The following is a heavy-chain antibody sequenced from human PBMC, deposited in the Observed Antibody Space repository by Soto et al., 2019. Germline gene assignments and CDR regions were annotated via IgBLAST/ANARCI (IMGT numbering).Heavy chain of an antibody. D-gene: IGHD3-3*01. CDR1: GGSFSGYY. CDR2: INHSGST. Sequence: TSETLSLTCAVYGGSFSGYYWSWIRQPPGKGLEWIGEINHSGSTNYNPSLKSRVTISVDTSKNQFSLKLSSVTAADTAVYYCAFLEWLLGDDYYYYMDVWGKGTTVTVSS. V-gene: IGHV4-34*01. J-gene: IGHJ6*03. CDR3: AFLEWLLGDDYYYYMDV.